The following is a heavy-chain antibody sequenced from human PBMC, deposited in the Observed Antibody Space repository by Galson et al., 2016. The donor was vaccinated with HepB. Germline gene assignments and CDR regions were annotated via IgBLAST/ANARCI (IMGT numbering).Heavy chain of an antibody. D-gene: IGHD3-16*02. J-gene: IGHJ3*01. CDR3: AHYRRFAFDF. V-gene: IGHV2-5*02. CDR2: IYWDDDK. Sequence: KALELLALIYWDDDKRYSPSLKSRLTVTKDASKNQVALTMTNMDPVDTATYYWAHYRRFAFDFWGQGTMVTVSS.